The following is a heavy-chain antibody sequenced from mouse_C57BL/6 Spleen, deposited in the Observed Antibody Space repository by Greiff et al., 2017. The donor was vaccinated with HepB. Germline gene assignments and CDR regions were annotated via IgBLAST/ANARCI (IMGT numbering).Heavy chain of an antibody. CDR3: ARSDGYYDWYFDV. CDR2: INPSSGYT. CDR1: GYTFTSYW. D-gene: IGHD2-3*01. V-gene: IGHV1-7*01. J-gene: IGHJ1*03. Sequence: QVQLQQSGAELAKPGASVKLSCKASGYTFTSYWMHWVKQRPGQGLEWIGYINPSSGYTKYNQKFKDKATLTADKSSRTAYMQLSSLTYEDSAVYYCARSDGYYDWYFDVWGTGTTVTVSS.